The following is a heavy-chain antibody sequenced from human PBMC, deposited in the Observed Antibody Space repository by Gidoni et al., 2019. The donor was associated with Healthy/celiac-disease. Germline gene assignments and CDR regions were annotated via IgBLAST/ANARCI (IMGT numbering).Heavy chain of an antibody. D-gene: IGHD2-2*01. Sequence: QVQLVESGGGVVQPGRSLGLSCAASGFTFSSYGMHWVRQAPGKGLEWVAVIAYDGSNKYYADSVKGRFTIARDNSKNTLYLQMNSLRAEDTAVYYCSAAPYYYYGMDFWGKGTTVTVSS. CDR2: IAYDGSNK. CDR3: SAAPYYYYGMDF. J-gene: IGHJ6*04. CDR1: GFTFSSYG. V-gene: IGHV3-30*03.